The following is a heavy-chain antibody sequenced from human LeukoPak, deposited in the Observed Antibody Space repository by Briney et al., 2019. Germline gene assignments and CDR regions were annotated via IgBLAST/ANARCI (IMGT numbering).Heavy chain of an antibody. J-gene: IGHJ5*02. Sequence: ASVKVSCKASGYTFTGYYMHWVRQAPGQGLEWMGWINPNSGGTNYAQKFQGRVTMTRDTSISTAYMELSRLRSDDTAMYYCARNGDSPEKAYYDFWSGYLDWFDPWGQGTLVTVSS. CDR3: ARNGDSPEKAYYDFWSGYLDWFDP. V-gene: IGHV1-2*02. CDR2: INPNSGGT. CDR1: GYTFTGYY. D-gene: IGHD3-3*01.